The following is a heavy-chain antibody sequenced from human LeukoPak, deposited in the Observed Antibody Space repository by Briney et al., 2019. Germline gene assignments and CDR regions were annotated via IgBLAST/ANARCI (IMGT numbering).Heavy chain of an antibody. Sequence: SETLSLTCTVSGGSISSGGYYWSWIRQHLGKGLEWIGYIYYSGSTYYNPSLKSRVTISVDTSKNQFSLKLSSVTAADTAVYYCARGRSRPSGFDPWGQGTLVTVSS. J-gene: IGHJ5*02. CDR1: GGSISSGGYY. CDR2: IYYSGST. CDR3: ARGRSRPSGFDP. D-gene: IGHD6-6*01. V-gene: IGHV4-31*03.